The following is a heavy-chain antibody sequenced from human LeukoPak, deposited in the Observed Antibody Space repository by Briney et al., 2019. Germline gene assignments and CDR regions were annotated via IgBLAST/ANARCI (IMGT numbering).Heavy chain of an antibody. D-gene: IGHD6-19*01. CDR1: GGSFSGYY. Sequence: SETLSLTCAVYGGSFSGYYWSWIRQPPGKGLEWIGEINHSGSTNYNPSLKSRVTISVDTSKNQFSLKLSSVTAADTAVYYRARGRFRGGWLSTWLDPAFDYWGQGTLVTVSS. V-gene: IGHV4-34*01. J-gene: IGHJ4*02. CDR2: INHSGST. CDR3: ARGRFRGGWLSTWLDPAFDY.